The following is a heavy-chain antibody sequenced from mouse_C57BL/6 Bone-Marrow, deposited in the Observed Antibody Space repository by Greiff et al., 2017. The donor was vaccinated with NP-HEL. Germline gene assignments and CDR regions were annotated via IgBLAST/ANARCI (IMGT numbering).Heavy chain of an antibody. Sequence: EVMLVESGGGLVKPGGSLKLSCAASGFTFSSYAMSWVRQTPEKRLEWVATISDGGSYTYYPDNVKGRFTISRDNAKNNLYLQMSHLKSEDTAMYYCARVGSSWAWFAYWGQGTLVTVSA. V-gene: IGHV5-4*03. J-gene: IGHJ3*01. CDR3: ARVGSSWAWFAY. CDR2: ISDGGSYT. CDR1: GFTFSSYA. D-gene: IGHD1-1*01.